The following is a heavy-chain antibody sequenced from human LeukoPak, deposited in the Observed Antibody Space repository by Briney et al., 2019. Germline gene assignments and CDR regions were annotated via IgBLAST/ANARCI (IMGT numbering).Heavy chain of an antibody. Sequence: GGSLRLSCAASGFTFSSYEMNWVRQAPGKGLEWVSYISSSGSTIYYADSVKGRFTISRDNSKNTLYLQMNSLRAEDTAVYYCARDGEGAFDYWGQGTLVTVSS. CDR1: GFTFSSYE. J-gene: IGHJ4*02. D-gene: IGHD7-27*01. V-gene: IGHV3-48*03. CDR3: ARDGEGAFDY. CDR2: ISSSGSTI.